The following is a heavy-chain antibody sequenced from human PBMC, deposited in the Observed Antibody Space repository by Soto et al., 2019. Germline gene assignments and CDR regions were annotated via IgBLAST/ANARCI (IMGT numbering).Heavy chain of an antibody. J-gene: IGHJ4*02. CDR2: ISSTTNYI. V-gene: IGHV3-21*01. CDR1: GFTFTRYI. CDR3: ARESEDLTSNFDY. Sequence: GGSLRLSCAASGFTFTRYIMNWVRQAPGKGLEWVSSISSTTNYIYYADSMKGRFTVSRDNAKNSVYLEMNSLSAEDTAVYYCARESEDLTSNFDYWGQGTLVTVSS.